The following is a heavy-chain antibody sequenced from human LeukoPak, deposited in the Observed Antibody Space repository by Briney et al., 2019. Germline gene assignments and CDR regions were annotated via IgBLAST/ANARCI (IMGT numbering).Heavy chain of an antibody. CDR2: INPSGGST. V-gene: IGHV1-46*01. CDR1: GHTFTSYY. D-gene: IGHD3-22*01. J-gene: IGHJ4*02. CDR3: ARSYYYDSSGDNGGFDY. Sequence: ASVKVSCKASGHTFTSYYMHWVRQAPGQGLEWMGIINPSGGSTSYAQKFQGRVTITADESTSTAYMELSSLRSEDTAVYYCARSYYYDSSGDNGGFDYWGQGTLVTVSS.